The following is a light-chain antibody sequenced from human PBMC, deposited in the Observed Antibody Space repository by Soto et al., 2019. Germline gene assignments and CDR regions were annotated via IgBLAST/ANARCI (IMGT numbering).Light chain of an antibody. CDR1: QSVSRF. CDR3: QQYGSSRWT. CDR2: DAS. J-gene: IGKJ1*01. Sequence: ETVLTQSPATLSLPPGERATLSCRASQSVSRFLGWYQQKPGQAPRLLIYDASNRATGIPARFSGSGSGTDFTLTISSLEPEDFAVYYCQQYGSSRWTFGQGTKVDIK. V-gene: IGKV3-11*01.